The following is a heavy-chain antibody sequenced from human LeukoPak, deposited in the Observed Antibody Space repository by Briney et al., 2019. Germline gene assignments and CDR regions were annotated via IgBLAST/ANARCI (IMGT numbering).Heavy chain of an antibody. J-gene: IGHJ4*02. D-gene: IGHD2-15*01. Sequence: PSETLSLTCGVYGGSFSGYYWSWIRQPPGKGLEWIGEINHSGGTNYNASLTNRVTISVDTSKNQFSLKLSSVTAADTAVYYCAREVGYCSGGSCYSYFDYWGQGTLVTVSS. CDR2: INHSGGT. CDR1: GGSFSGYY. CDR3: AREVGYCSGGSCYSYFDY. V-gene: IGHV4-34*01.